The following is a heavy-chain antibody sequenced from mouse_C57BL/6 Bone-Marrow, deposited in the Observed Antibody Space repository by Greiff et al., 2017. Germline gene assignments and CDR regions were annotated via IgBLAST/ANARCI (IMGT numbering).Heavy chain of an antibody. CDR2: ISSGGSYT. V-gene: IGHV5-6*01. Sequence: EVKVVESGGDLVKPGGSLKLSCAASGFTFSSYGMSWVRQTPDKRLEWVATISSGGSYTYYPDSVKGRFTISRDNAKNTLYLQMSSLKSEDTAMYYCARHGDSFAYCGQGTLVTVSA. J-gene: IGHJ3*01. CDR1: GFTFSSYG. CDR3: ARHGDSFAY.